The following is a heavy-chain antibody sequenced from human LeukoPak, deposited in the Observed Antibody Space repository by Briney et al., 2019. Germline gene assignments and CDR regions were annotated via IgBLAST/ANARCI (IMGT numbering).Heavy chain of an antibody. V-gene: IGHV4-59*08. CDR1: GGSISSYY. Sequence: SETLSLTCTVSGGSISSYYWSWIRQPPGKGLEWIGYIYYSGGTNYNPSLKSRVTISVDTSKNQFSLKLSSVTAADTAVYYCARHQDSSGYYNVYAFDIWGQGTMVTVSS. J-gene: IGHJ3*02. CDR2: IYYSGGT. CDR3: ARHQDSSGYYNVYAFDI. D-gene: IGHD3-22*01.